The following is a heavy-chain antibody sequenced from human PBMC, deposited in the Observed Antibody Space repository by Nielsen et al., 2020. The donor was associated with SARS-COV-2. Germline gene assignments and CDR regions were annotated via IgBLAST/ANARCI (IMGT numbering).Heavy chain of an antibody. Sequence: GGSLRLSCAASGFTFSSYAMHWVRQAPGKGLEWVAVISYDGSNKYYADSVKGRFTISRDNSKNTLYLQMNSLRAEDTAVYYCAREGRDLPLDYWGQGVLVTVSS. CDR1: GFTFSSYA. J-gene: IGHJ4*02. CDR2: ISYDGSNK. CDR3: AREGRDLPLDY. D-gene: IGHD5-24*01. V-gene: IGHV3-30*04.